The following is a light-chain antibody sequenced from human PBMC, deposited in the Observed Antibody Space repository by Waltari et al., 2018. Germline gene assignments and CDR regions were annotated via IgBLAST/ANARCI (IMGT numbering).Light chain of an antibody. CDR3: SSRDSSGNHVL. CDR1: SIRRHY. J-gene: IGLJ2*01. CDR2: VKS. Sequence: SSELTQDPAVSVALGQTVRITCQGDSIRRHYVSWYQQKPGHAPVLFMYVKSIRPSGIPGRFSGSSSGNTASLTITGAQAEDEADYYCSSRDSSGNHVLFGGGTKLTVL. V-gene: IGLV3-19*01.